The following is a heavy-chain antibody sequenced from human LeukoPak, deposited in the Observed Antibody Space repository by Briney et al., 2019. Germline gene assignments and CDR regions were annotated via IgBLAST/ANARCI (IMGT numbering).Heavy chain of an antibody. Sequence: SVKVSCKASGGTFSSYAISWVRQAPGQGLEWMGRIIPILGIANYAQKFQGRVTITADKSTSTAYMELSSLRSEDTAVYYCASLSEAYCGGDCLSAGDYWGQGTLVTVSS. J-gene: IGHJ4*02. V-gene: IGHV1-69*04. D-gene: IGHD2-21*02. CDR3: ASLSEAYCGGDCLSAGDY. CDR1: GGTFSSYA. CDR2: IIPILGIA.